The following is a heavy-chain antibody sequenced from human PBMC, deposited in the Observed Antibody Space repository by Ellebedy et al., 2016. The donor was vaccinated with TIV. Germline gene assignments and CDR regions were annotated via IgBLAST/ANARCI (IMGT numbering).Heavy chain of an antibody. J-gene: IGHJ4*02. CDR3: ARDGNYYDSSGYYFDY. V-gene: IGHV3-30-3*01. D-gene: IGHD3-22*01. CDR2: ISYDGSNK. CDR1: GFTFSSYA. Sequence: GESLKISXAASGFTFSSYAMHWVRQAPGKGLEWVAVISYDGSNKYYADSVKGRFTISRDNSKNTLYLQMNSLRAEDKAVYYCARDGNYYDSSGYYFDYWGQGTLVTVSS.